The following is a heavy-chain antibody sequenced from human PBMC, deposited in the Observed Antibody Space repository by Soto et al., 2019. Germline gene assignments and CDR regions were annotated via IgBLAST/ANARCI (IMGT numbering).Heavy chain of an antibody. CDR3: ARGLAAAGHNWFDP. V-gene: IGHV1-8*01. Sequence: QVQLVQSGAEVKKPGASVKVSCKASGYTFTSYDINWVRQATGQGLEWMGWMNPNSGNTGYAQKFQDRVTMTRNTSISTAYMELSSLRSKATAVYYCARGLAAAGHNWFDPWGQGTLVTVSS. J-gene: IGHJ5*02. CDR1: GYTFTSYD. CDR2: MNPNSGNT. D-gene: IGHD6-13*01.